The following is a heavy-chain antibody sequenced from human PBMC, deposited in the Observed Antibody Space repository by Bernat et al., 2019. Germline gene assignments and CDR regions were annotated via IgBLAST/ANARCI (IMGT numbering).Heavy chain of an antibody. CDR1: GFTFDDYA. D-gene: IGHD3-22*01. Sequence: EVQLVESGGGLVQPGRSLRLSCAASGFTFDDYAMHWVRQAPGKGLEWVSGISWNSGSIGYADSVKGRFTISRDNAKNSLYLQMNSLRAEDTAFYYCARAYDSSGTDYWGQGTLVTVSS. V-gene: IGHV3-9*01. CDR2: ISWNSGSI. J-gene: IGHJ4*02. CDR3: ARAYDSSGTDY.